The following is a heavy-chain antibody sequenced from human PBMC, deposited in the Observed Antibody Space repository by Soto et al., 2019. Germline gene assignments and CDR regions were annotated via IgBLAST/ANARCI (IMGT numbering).Heavy chain of an antibody. CDR2: ISWNSGSR. CDR3: VKDLGVLTTANGGAFDI. D-gene: IGHD1-1*01. CDR1: GFTFDDYA. Sequence: EVQLVESGGGLVQPGRSLRLSCTVSGFTFDDYAMHWVRQAPGKGLEWVSGISWNSGSRVYVDSVKGRFAISRDNAKNSLDLQMSSLRAEDTALYYCVKDLGVLTTANGGAFDIWGQGTMVTVSS. J-gene: IGHJ3*02. V-gene: IGHV3-9*01.